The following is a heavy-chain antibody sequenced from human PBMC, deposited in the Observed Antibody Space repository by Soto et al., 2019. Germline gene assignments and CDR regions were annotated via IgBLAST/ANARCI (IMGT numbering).Heavy chain of an antibody. CDR1: GGSFSGYY. J-gene: IGHJ4*02. CDR3: ARVRITMVRGVPYFDY. V-gene: IGHV4-34*01. CDR2: INHSGST. D-gene: IGHD3-10*01. Sequence: TSETLSLTXAVYGGSFSGYYWSWIRQPPGKGLEWVGEINHSGSTNYNPSLKSRVTISVDTSKNQFSLKLSSVTAADTAVYYCARVRITMVRGVPYFDYWGQGTLVTVSS.